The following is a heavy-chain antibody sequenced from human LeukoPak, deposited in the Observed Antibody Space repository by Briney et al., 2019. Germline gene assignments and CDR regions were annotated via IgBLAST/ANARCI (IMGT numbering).Heavy chain of an antibody. CDR1: GFTFSSYG. D-gene: IGHD3-10*01. CDR2: ISYDGSNK. V-gene: IGHV3-30*03. J-gene: IGHJ4*02. Sequence: AGGSLRLSCAASGFTFSSYGMHGVRQAPGKGLEWVAVISYDGSNKYYADSVKGRFTISRENSKNTLYLQMNSLRAEDTAVYYCSVLLWFADYWGQGTLVTVSS. CDR3: SVLLWFADY.